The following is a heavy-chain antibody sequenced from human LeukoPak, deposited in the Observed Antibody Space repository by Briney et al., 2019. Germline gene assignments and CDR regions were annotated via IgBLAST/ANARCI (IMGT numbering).Heavy chain of an antibody. CDR3: ARGSSASYDFWSGYPRGYFDY. D-gene: IGHD3-3*01. Sequence: SETLSLTCTVSGGSISSYYWSWIRRPPGKGLEWIGYIYYSGSTNYNPSLKSRVTISVDTSKNQFSLKLSSVTAADTAVYYCARGSSASYDFWSGYPRGYFDYWGQGTLVTVSS. J-gene: IGHJ4*02. CDR2: IYYSGST. V-gene: IGHV4-59*01. CDR1: GGSISSYY.